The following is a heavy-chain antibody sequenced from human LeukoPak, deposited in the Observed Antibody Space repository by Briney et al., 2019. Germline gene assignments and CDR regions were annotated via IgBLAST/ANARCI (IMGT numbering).Heavy chain of an antibody. V-gene: IGHV3-21*01. J-gene: IGHJ3*02. CDR1: GFTFSSYS. CDR3: AIESPYGSGSYYNRGNAFDI. Sequence: GGSLRLSCAASGFTFSSYSMNWVRQAPGKGLEWVSSISSSSSYIYYADSVKGRFTISRDNAKNSLYLQMNSLRAEDTAVYYCAIESPYGSGSYYNRGNAFDIWGQGTMVTVSS. CDR2: ISSSSSYI. D-gene: IGHD3-10*01.